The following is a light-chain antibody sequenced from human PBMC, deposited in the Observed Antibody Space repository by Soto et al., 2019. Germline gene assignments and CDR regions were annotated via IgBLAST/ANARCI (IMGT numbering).Light chain of an antibody. J-gene: IGLJ1*01. CDR2: EVT. CDR3: SSYTTINTSACV. Sequence: QSSLAHPDSFSGSPGQSITLSCTGTSGDIGSYNRVSWYQQHPGKAPKLIIYEVTDRPSGVSIRFSGSKSGNTASLTISGHQTEEEAEYYCSSYTTINTSACVCGTGTKVTVL. V-gene: IGLV2-14*01. CDR1: SGDIGSYNR.